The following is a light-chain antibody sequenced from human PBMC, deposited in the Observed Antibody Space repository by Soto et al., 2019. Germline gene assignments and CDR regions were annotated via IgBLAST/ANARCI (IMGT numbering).Light chain of an antibody. Sequence: QSALTQPASVSGTPGQSITISCTGTSSDVGSYNLVSWYQQHPGKAPKLIIYEGSKRPSGVSNRFSGSKSGNTASLTISGLQAEDEADYYCCSYAGSSSYLVFGGGTKVTVL. CDR1: SSDVGSYNL. CDR3: CSYAGSSSYLV. J-gene: IGLJ2*01. CDR2: EGS. V-gene: IGLV2-23*01.